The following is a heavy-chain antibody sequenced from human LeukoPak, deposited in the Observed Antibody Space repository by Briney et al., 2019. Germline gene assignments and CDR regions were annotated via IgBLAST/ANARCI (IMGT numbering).Heavy chain of an antibody. Sequence: GGSLRLSCAASGFTFSSYSMNWVRQAPGKGLEWVSAISDNGGSTYYADSVKGRFTISRDNSKNTLYLQMNSLRAEDTAIYYCAIDSSSWYSGYYFDNWGQGTLVTVSS. V-gene: IGHV3-23*01. CDR2: ISDNGGST. CDR1: GFTFSSYS. D-gene: IGHD6-13*01. J-gene: IGHJ4*02. CDR3: AIDSSSWYSGYYFDN.